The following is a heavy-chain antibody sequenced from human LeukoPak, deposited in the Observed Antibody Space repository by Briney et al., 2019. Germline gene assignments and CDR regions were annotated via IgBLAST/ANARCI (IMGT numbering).Heavy chain of an antibody. J-gene: IGHJ3*02. CDR1: GCTFSSYG. CDR3: ARGRTAMVTDAFDI. D-gene: IGHD5-18*01. V-gene: IGHV3-23*01. Sequence: GGSLRLSCAASGCTFSSYGMSWVRQAPGKGLEWVSAISGSGGSTYYADSVKGRFTISRDNSKNSLYLQMNSLRAEDTAVYHCARGRTAMVTDAFDIWGQGTMVTVSS. CDR2: ISGSGGST.